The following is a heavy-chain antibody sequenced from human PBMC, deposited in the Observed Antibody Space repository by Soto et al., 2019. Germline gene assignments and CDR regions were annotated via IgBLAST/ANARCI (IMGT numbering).Heavy chain of an antibody. CDR3: ASSNVRGVFDY. CDR2: IIPIFGTA. D-gene: IGHD3-10*02. CDR1: GGTFSSYA. V-gene: IGHV1-69*01. Sequence: QVQLVQSGAEVKKPGSSVKVSCKASGGTFSSYAISWVRQAPGQGLAWMGGIIPIFGTANYAQQFQGRVTITAEESTSTAYMELSSVRSEDTAVYYCASSNVRGVFDYWGQGTLVRVSS. J-gene: IGHJ4*02.